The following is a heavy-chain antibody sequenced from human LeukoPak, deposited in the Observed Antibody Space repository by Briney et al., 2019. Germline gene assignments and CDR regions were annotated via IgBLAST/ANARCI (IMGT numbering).Heavy chain of an antibody. D-gene: IGHD3-10*01. Sequence: PSETLSLTCAVYGGSFSGYYWSWIRQPQGKGLEWIGEINHSGSTNYNPSLKSRVTISVDTSKNQFSLKLSSVTAADTAVYYCARGWVRGVTHFDYWGQGTLVTVSS. CDR1: GGSFSGYY. V-gene: IGHV4-34*01. CDR2: INHSGST. CDR3: ARGWVRGVTHFDY. J-gene: IGHJ4*02.